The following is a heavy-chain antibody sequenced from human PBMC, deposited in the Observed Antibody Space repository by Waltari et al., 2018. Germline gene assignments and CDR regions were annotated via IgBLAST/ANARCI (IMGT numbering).Heavy chain of an antibody. CDR3: ARREYDFWSGYYWFSNWFDP. CDR1: GGSFSGYY. V-gene: IGHV4-34*01. D-gene: IGHD3-3*01. J-gene: IGHJ5*02. Sequence: QVQLQQWGAGLLTPSETLSLTCAVYGGSFSGYYWSWIRQPPGKGLEWIGEINHMESTNANPSLKSRVTISVDTSKNQFSLKLSSVTAADTAVYYCARREYDFWSGYYWFSNWFDPWGQGTLVTVSS. CDR2: INHMEST.